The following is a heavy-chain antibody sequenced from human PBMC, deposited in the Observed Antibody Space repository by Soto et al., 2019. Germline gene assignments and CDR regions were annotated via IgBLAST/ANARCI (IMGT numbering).Heavy chain of an antibody. D-gene: IGHD7-27*01. Sequence: EVQLVESGGGLTQPGGSLRLSCVVSGFIVSRSHMMWVRQAPGKGLEGVSVIYNHGQINYVDPVKGRFTIARDNSKNTIYLQMNRLKVEDTAVYYCVRVTGAERHWGQGAVVTVSS. V-gene: IGHV3-53*01. J-gene: IGHJ4*02. CDR2: IYNHGQI. CDR3: VRVTGAERH. CDR1: GFIVSRSH.